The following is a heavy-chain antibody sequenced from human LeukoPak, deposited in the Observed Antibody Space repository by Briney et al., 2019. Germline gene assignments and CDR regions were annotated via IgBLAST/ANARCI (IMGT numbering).Heavy chain of an antibody. V-gene: IGHV1-18*01. Sequence: PSVKVSCKASDYTFTSYGISWVRQAPGQGLEWMGWISTYNGNTNYAQKLQGRVTMTTDTSTSTAYMELRSLRSDDTAVYYCARSISYYYGMDVWGQGTTVTVSS. CDR3: ARSISYYYGMDV. J-gene: IGHJ6*02. CDR2: ISTYNGNT. D-gene: IGHD2/OR15-2a*01. CDR1: DYTFTSYG.